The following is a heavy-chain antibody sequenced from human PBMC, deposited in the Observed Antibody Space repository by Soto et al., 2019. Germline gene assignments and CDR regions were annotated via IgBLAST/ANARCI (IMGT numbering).Heavy chain of an antibody. CDR1: GGSISNYY. J-gene: IGHJ4*02. Sequence: QVHLQESGPGLVKPSGTLSLSSTVSGGSISNYYWNWIRQPPGKGLEWIGYFFFTGSTNYNPSLMSRVTISVDTSKSQFSLRLASVTAADTAVYYCASGDGESSSFLDYWGQGTLVTVSS. CDR2: FFFTGST. CDR3: ASGDGESSSFLDY. V-gene: IGHV4-59*01. D-gene: IGHD3-16*02.